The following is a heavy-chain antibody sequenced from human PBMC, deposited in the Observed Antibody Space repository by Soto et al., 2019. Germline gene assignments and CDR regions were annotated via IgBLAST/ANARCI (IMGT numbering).Heavy chain of an antibody. V-gene: IGHV3-30*18. CDR1: GFTFSSYG. CDR3: AKDNGYSHTIGTDV. CDR2: ISYDGSNK. J-gene: IGHJ6*02. Sequence: QVQLVESGGGVVQPGRSLRLSCAASGFTFSSYGMHWVRQAPGKGLEWVAVISYDGSNKYYADSVKGRFTISRDNSKNTLYLQMNSLRAEDTAVYYCAKDNGYSHTIGTDVWGQGTTVTVSS. D-gene: IGHD5-18*01.